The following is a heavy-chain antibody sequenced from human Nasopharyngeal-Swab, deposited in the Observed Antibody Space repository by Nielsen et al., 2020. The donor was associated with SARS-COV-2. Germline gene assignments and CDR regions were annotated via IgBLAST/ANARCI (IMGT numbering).Heavy chain of an antibody. V-gene: IGHV3-23*01. CDR2: ISGRGGTT. D-gene: IGHD1-26*01. CDR1: GFTFDSYA. CDR3: AKPGRGSDIDSRTVFLDDNWFDP. J-gene: IGHJ5*02. Sequence: GESLQISCAASGFTFDSYAMSWARPAPGKGLAWVSSISGRGGTTYYADSVKDRFTISRDNSKNTLYLQLSSLRAEDTAVYYCAKPGRGSDIDSRTVFLDDNWFDPWGQGTRVTVSS.